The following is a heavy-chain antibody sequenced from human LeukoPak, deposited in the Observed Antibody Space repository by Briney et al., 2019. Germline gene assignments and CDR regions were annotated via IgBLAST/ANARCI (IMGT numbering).Heavy chain of an antibody. V-gene: IGHV3-23*01. CDR2: ISSSSGNT. CDR1: GFTFDSYG. J-gene: IGHJ5*02. CDR3: AKDGYNYPGWFDP. D-gene: IGHD5-24*01. Sequence: GGSLRLSCAASGFTFDSYGMSWVRQAPGGGLEWVSSISSSSGNTYYADSVKGRFTVSRDNSKNTLYLQMNSLRAEDTAVYYCAKDGYNYPGWFDPWGQGTLVTVSS.